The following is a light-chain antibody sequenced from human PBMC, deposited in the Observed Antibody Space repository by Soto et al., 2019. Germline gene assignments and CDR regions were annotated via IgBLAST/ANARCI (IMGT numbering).Light chain of an antibody. CDR2: EVS. CDR1: SSDVGTYNY. V-gene: IGLV2-14*01. J-gene: IGLJ3*02. CDR3: NSYTISNTLV. Sequence: QSVLTQPASVSGSPGQSITISCTGTSSDVGTYNYVSWYQQHPGKAPKLIIYEVSNRPSGVSNRFSGSKSGNTASLTISGLQAEDEADYYCNSYTISNTLVFGGGTKVTVL.